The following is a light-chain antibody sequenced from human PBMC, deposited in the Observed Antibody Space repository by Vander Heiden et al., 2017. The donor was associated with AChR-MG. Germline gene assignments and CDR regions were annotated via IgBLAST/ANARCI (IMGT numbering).Light chain of an antibody. CDR3: QVWDSSSDHYV. J-gene: IGLJ1*01. V-gene: IGLV3-21*02. CDR2: DDS. Sequence: SHVLTQPPPASVAPGPAARITCGGTSIGSNSVHWYQQKPGQAPVVVVYDDSDRPSGIPERFSGSNSGNTATLTINRVEAGDEADYFCQVWDSSSDHYVFGTGTKVTVL. CDR1: SIGSNS.